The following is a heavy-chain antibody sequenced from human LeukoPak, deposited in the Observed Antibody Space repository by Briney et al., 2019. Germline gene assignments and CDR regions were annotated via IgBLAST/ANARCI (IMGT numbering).Heavy chain of an antibody. D-gene: IGHD3-22*01. CDR3: ARAPGYDSSGYYYGYFQH. CDR1: GFTFSSYG. Sequence: QPGGSLRLSCAASGFTFSSYGMHWVRQAPGKGLEWVAVISYDGGNNYYADSVKGRFTISRDNSKNTLYLQMNSLRAEDTAVYYCARAPGYDSSGYYYGYFQHWGQGTLVTVSS. V-gene: IGHV3-30*03. J-gene: IGHJ1*01. CDR2: ISYDGGNN.